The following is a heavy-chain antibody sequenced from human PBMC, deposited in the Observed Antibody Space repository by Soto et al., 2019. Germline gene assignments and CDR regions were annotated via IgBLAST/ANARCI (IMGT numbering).Heavy chain of an antibody. V-gene: IGHV4-61*01. D-gene: IGHD3-22*01. CDR2: IYYSGST. J-gene: IGHJ4*02. CDR3: ARERQYDSSGYYSYYFDY. Sequence: SETLSLTCTVSCGSVSSGSYYWSLIRQPPGKGLEWIGYIYYSGSTNYNPSLKSRVTISVNTSKNQFSLKLSSVTAADTAVYYCARERQYDSSGYYSYYFDYWGQGTLVTVSS. CDR1: CGSVSSGSYY.